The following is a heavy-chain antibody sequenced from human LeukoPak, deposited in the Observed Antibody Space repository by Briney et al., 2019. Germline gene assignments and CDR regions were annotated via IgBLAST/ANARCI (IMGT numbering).Heavy chain of an antibody. CDR1: AFTLDDYG. CDR2: INRNGGST. Sequence: PAGSMRPACLVYAFTLDDYGMSCDRQPPRGGREWVSGINRNGGSTDCADSVKGRFTSSRDNAKNSHFLQMNSLRVEDTALYYCARGFRNGPFDCWGQGTLVTVSS. V-gene: IGHV3-20*04. J-gene: IGHJ4*02. D-gene: IGHD2-8*01. CDR3: ARGFRNGPFDC.